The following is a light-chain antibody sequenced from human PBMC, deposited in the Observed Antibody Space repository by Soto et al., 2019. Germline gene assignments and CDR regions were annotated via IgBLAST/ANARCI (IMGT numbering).Light chain of an antibody. CDR1: QSVSSR. CDR3: QQYGGSPSIT. Sequence: PGERATVSCRVSQSVSSRLAWYQQKPGQAPRLLIYDESRRATGIPDRFSGSGSGTDFTPAIRRLEPEDSAVYYCQQYGGSPSITFGQGTRLEIK. CDR2: DES. J-gene: IGKJ5*01. V-gene: IGKV3-20*01.